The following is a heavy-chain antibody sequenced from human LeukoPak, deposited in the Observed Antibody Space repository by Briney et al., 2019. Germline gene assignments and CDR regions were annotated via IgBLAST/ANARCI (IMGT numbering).Heavy chain of an antibody. V-gene: IGHV4-30-2*01. Sequence: PSETLSLTCAASGGSISSGGYSWSWIRQPPGKGLEWIGYIYHSGSTYYNPSLKSRVTVSVDRSKNQFSLKLSSVTAADTAVYYCPRCGGEPTLGWFDPWGQGTLVTVSS. J-gene: IGHJ5*02. CDR2: IYHSGST. D-gene: IGHD1-26*01. CDR3: PRCGGEPTLGWFDP. CDR1: GGSISSGGYS.